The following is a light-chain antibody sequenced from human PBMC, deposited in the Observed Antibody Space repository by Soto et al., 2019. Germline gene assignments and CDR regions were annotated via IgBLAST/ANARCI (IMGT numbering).Light chain of an antibody. J-gene: IGKJ1*01. CDR2: GVS. V-gene: IGKV3-20*01. CDR3: LQYGDSPRT. Sequence: EIVLTQSPGTLSLSPGEGATLSCRASQSVTSNYFAWYQQKPGQAPRLLIFGVSDRATGIPDRFSASGSGTDFTLTISRLEPEDFAVYYCLQYGDSPRTFGQGTKV. CDR1: QSVTSNY.